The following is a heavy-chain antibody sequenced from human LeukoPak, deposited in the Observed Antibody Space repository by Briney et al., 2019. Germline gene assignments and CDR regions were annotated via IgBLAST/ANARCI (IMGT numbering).Heavy chain of an antibody. CDR1: GDSVSSNSVT. CDR3: AGEIQLLPNWFDP. J-gene: IGHJ5*02. V-gene: IGHV6-1*01. D-gene: IGHD2-2*01. Sequence: SQTLSLTCAISGDSVSSNSVTWNWIRQSPSRGLEWLGRTYYRSTWYNDYAVSVRGRITVNPDTSKNQFSLKLSSVTAADTAVYYCAGEIQLLPNWFDPWGQGTLVTVSS. CDR2: TYYRSTWYN.